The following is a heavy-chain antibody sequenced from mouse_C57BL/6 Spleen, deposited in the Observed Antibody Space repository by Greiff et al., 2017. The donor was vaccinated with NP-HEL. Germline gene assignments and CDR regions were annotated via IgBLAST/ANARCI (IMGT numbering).Heavy chain of an antibody. Sequence: VQLQQSGAELVKPGASVKLSCTASGFNIKDYYMHWVKQRTEQGLEWIGRIDPEDGETKYAPKFQGKATITADTSSNTAYLQLSSLTSEDTAVYYCANSPITTVVATKGYFDYWGQGTTLTVSS. V-gene: IGHV14-2*01. J-gene: IGHJ2*01. CDR2: IDPEDGET. CDR1: GFNIKDYY. CDR3: ANSPITTVVATKGYFDY. D-gene: IGHD1-1*01.